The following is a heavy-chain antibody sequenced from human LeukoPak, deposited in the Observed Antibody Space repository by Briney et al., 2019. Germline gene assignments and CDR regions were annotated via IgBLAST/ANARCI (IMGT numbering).Heavy chain of an antibody. CDR3: TRLSHVAGAPKVSWFDP. Sequence: SDTLSLTCTVSAYSISNGFVWGWIRQPPGKGLEWIASIYHSGTTYYNPSLKSRVTMSVDTSKNQFSLRLSSVTAADTAVYYCTRLSHVAGAPKVSWFDPWGQGTLVTVSS. CDR1: AYSISNGFV. D-gene: IGHD1-26*01. V-gene: IGHV4-38-2*02. J-gene: IGHJ5*02. CDR2: IYHSGTT.